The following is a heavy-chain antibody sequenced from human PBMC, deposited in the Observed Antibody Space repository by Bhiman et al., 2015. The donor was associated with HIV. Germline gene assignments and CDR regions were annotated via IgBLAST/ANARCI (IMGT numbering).Heavy chain of an antibody. CDR3: ARDPEWFTIQNIDY. CDR2: ISYDGTNK. V-gene: IGHV3-30-3*01. D-gene: IGHD3-3*01. CDR1: GFTFTDYV. J-gene: IGHJ4*02. Sequence: QVQLVESGGGVVRPGRSLRLSCVVSGFTFTDYVMHWVRQAPGKGLEWVAVISYDGTNKYYADSVKGRFTISRDNSRNTLYLQMNSLRPEDTAVYYCARDPEWFTIQNIDYWGQGTLVTVSS.